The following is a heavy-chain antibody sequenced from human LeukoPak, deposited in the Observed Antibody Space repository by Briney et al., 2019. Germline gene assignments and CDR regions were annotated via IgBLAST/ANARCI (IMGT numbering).Heavy chain of an antibody. D-gene: IGHD3-10*01. CDR1: GFTFSSYS. V-gene: IGHV3-21*01. Sequence: GGSLRLSCAASGFTFSSYSMNWVRQAPGEGLEWVSSISSSSSYIYYADSVKGRFTISRDNAKTSLYLQMNSLRAEDTAVYYCASWITMVRGVIRGMDVWGQGTTVTVSS. CDR3: ASWITMVRGVIRGMDV. CDR2: ISSSSSYI. J-gene: IGHJ6*02.